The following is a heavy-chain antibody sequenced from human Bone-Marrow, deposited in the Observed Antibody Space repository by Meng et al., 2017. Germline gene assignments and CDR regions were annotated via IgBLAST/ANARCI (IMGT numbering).Heavy chain of an antibody. V-gene: IGHV3-23*01. J-gene: IGHJ4*02. CDR3: AKVVRLLWFGVDY. D-gene: IGHD3-10*01. CDR1: GFTFSIYA. Sequence: GESLKISCIASGFTFSIYAMSWVRQAPGKGLEWVSVISGSGSSTYYADSVKGRFTISRDNSKNTLYLQMNSLRAEDTAVYYCAKVVRLLWFGVDYWGQGTLVTVSS. CDR2: ISGSGSST.